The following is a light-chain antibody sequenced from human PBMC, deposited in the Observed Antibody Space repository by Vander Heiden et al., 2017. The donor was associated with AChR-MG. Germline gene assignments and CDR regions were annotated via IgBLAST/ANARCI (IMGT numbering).Light chain of an antibody. CDR3: QKYDSAPFT. Sequence: DIQMTQSPSFLPASVGDRVIITCRASQGIDNYLAWYQQKPGKAPNLLIFGASNLQSGVPSRFSGSGSGTDFTLTISSLQPEDVATYYCQKYDSAPFTFGPGTEVDVE. V-gene: IGKV1-27*01. J-gene: IGKJ3*01. CDR1: QGIDNY. CDR2: GAS.